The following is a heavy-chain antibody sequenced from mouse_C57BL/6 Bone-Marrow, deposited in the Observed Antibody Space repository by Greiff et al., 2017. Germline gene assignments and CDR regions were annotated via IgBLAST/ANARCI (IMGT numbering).Heavy chain of an antibody. CDR1: GYTFTSYW. V-gene: IGHV1-55*01. CDR2: IYPGSGST. CDR3: ARGYYGPDY. J-gene: IGHJ2*01. D-gene: IGHD1-1*01. Sequence: QVQLQQPGAELVKPGASVKMSCKASGYTFTSYWITWVKQRPGQGLEWIGDIYPGSGSTNYNEKFKSKATLTVDKSSSTAYMQLSSLTSEDSAVYYCARGYYGPDYWGQGTTLTVSS.